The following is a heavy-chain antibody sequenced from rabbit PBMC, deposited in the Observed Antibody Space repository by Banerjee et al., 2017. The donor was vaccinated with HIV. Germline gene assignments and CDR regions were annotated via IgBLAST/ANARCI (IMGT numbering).Heavy chain of an antibody. Sequence: QEQLKETGGGLVQPGGSLTLSCKASGFDFSSYYMTWVRQAPGKGLEWVGTIYDGKGNTDYASWAKGRFTISKTSSTTVTLQMTSLTAADTATYFCAREYIAGGDYEWGLWGQGTLVTVS. V-gene: IGHV1S45*01. CDR1: GFDFSSYYM. CDR3: AREYIAGGDYEWGL. CDR2: IYDGKGNT. D-gene: IGHD2-1*01. J-gene: IGHJ3*01.